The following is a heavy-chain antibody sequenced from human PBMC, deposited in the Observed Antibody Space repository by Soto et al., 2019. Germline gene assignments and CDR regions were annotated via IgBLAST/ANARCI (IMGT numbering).Heavy chain of an antibody. V-gene: IGHV3-30-3*01. CDR1: GFIFSSYA. J-gene: IGHJ4*02. CDR2: ISYDGSHK. CDR3: VKDDSIGYQYPSAY. Sequence: GGSLRLSCAASGFIFSSYAIHWVRQAPGKGLEWVAVISYDGSHKYYADSVKGRFTISRDNSKNTLFLQMNSPRTDDTAVYYCVKDDSIGYQYPSAYWGQGTLVTVSS. D-gene: IGHD3-22*01.